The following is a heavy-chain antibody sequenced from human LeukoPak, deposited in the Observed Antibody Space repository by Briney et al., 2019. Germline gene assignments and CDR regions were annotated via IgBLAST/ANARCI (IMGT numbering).Heavy chain of an antibody. Sequence: ASVKVSCKASGYTFTGYYMHWVRQAPGQGLEWMGWINPNSGGTNYAQKFQGGVTMTRDTSISTAYMELSRLRSDDTAVYYCAREIVCSSTSCYILNWFDPWGQGTLVTVSS. D-gene: IGHD2-2*02. CDR1: GYTFTGYY. CDR3: AREIVCSSTSCYILNWFDP. CDR2: INPNSGGT. J-gene: IGHJ5*02. V-gene: IGHV1-2*02.